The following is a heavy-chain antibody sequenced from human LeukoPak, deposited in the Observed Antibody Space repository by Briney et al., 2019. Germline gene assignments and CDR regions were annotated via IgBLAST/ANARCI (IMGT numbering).Heavy chain of an antibody. D-gene: IGHD4-11*01. CDR3: ARDLYRDSLPVSWFDP. Sequence: ATVKVSCKASGYTFTSYGISWVRQAPGQGLEWMGWISDYNGNTNYAQKLQGRVTMTTDTSTSTAYMELRSLRSDDTAVYYCARDLYRDSLPVSWFDPWGQGTLVTVSS. CDR1: GYTFTSYG. V-gene: IGHV1-18*01. CDR2: ISDYNGNT. J-gene: IGHJ5*02.